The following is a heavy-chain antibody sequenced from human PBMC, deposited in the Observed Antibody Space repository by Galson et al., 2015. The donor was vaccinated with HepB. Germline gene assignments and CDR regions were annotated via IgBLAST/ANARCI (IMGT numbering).Heavy chain of an antibody. V-gene: IGHV1-69*04. D-gene: IGHD3-3*01. CDR2: IIPILGMA. Sequence: SVKVSCKASGGTFSRYAISWVRQAPGQGLEWMGRIIPILGMANYAQKLQGRVTMTTDTSTSTAYMELRSLRSDNTAVYYCARDTADFWSDYYYYGMDVWGQGTTVTVSS. CDR3: ARDTADFWSDYYYYGMDV. J-gene: IGHJ6*02. CDR1: GGTFSRYA.